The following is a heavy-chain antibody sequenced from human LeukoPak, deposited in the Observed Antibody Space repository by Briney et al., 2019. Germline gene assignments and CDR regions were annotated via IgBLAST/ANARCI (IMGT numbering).Heavy chain of an antibody. Sequence: GGSLRLSCAASGFTFSSYDMHWVRQVTGKRLEWVSAIGIAGDTYYLDSVKGRFTISRENAKNSLYLQMNSLRAEDTAVYYCARDLGSDFWNGYYLDNWGQGTLVTVSS. CDR1: GFTFSSYD. CDR3: ARDLGSDFWNGYYLDN. V-gene: IGHV3-13*04. CDR2: IGIAGDT. D-gene: IGHD3-3*01. J-gene: IGHJ4*02.